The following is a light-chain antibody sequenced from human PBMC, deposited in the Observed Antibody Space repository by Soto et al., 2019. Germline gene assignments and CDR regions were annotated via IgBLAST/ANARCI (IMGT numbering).Light chain of an antibody. J-gene: IGKJ2*01. Sequence: EIVLTQSPGTLSLSPGERATLSRRASQSVSSSYLAWYQQKPGQAPRLLIYGASSRATGIPDRFSGSGSGTDFTLTISRLEPEDFPVYYCQQYGSSQTFGQGTKLEIK. V-gene: IGKV3-20*01. CDR2: GAS. CDR1: QSVSSSY. CDR3: QQYGSSQT.